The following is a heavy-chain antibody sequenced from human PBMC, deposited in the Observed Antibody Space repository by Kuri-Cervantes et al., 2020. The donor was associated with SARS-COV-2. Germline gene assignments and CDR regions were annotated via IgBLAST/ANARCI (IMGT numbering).Heavy chain of an antibody. CDR2: TSYDGSNK. CDR1: GFTFSSYG. V-gene: IGHV3-30*18. CDR3: AKRWVTWELQEFFDF. D-gene: IGHD1-26*01. Sequence: GGSLRLSCAASGFTFSSYGMHWVRQAPGKGLEWVAVTSYDGSNKYYADSVKGRFTISRDNSKNTLFLQMNSLRAEDTAVYYCAKRWVTWELQEFFDFRGQGAQVTVSS. J-gene: IGHJ4*02.